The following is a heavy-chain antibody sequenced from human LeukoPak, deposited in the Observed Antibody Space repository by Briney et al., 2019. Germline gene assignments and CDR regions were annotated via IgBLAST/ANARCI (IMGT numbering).Heavy chain of an antibody. V-gene: IGHV4-4*07. CDR1: GGSISSYY. D-gene: IGHD3-10*01. J-gene: IGHJ6*02. CDR3: ARDAPTRSGSYSKVLYYYYYGMDV. Sequence: SETLSLTCTVSGGSISSYYWSWVRQPAGKGLEWIGRIYTSGSTNYNPSLKRRVTMSVDTSKNQFSLKLSSVTAADTAVYYCARDAPTRSGSYSKVLYYYYYGMDVWGQGTTVTVSS. CDR2: IYTSGST.